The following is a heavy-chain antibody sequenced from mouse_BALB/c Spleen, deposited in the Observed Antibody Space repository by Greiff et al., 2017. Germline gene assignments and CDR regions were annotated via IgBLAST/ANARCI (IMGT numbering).Heavy chain of an antibody. CDR2: IDPANGNT. CDR1: GFNIKDTY. V-gene: IGHV14-3*02. CDR3: ARGDYGYDTY. D-gene: IGHD1-2*01. Sequence: EVKVEESGAELVKPGASVKLSCTASGFNIKDTYMHWVKQRPEQGLEWIGRIDPANGNTKYDPKFQGKATITADTSSNTAYLQLSSLTSEDTAVYYCARGDYGYDTYWGQGTLVTVSA. J-gene: IGHJ3*01.